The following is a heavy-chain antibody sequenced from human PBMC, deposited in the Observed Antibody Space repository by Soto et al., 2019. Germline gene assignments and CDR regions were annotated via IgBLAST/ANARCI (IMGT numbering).Heavy chain of an antibody. CDR1: GYTFTSYA. Sequence: ASVKVSCKASGYTFTSYAMHWVRPAPGQRLEWMGWINAGNGNTKYSQKFQGRVTITRDTSASTAYMELSSLRSEDTAVYYCARGGGGWHSWYYYMDVWGKGTTVTVSS. D-gene: IGHD6-19*01. CDR3: ARGGGGWHSWYYYMDV. V-gene: IGHV1-3*01. CDR2: INAGNGNT. J-gene: IGHJ6*03.